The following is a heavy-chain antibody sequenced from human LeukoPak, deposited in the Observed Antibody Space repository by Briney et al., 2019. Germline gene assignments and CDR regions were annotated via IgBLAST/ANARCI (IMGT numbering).Heavy chain of an antibody. D-gene: IGHD5/OR15-5a*01. CDR3: ARGGSVSDPPFGY. J-gene: IGHJ4*02. CDR1: GYTFTGCA. Sequence: GASVTVPCKASGYTFTGCAIHWMRQAPGQGLEWMGWIIPNTGATNYAQKFQGRVTMTRDTSISTAYMELSSLRSDDTAVYYCARGGSVSDPPFGYWGQGTLVTVSS. CDR2: IIPNTGAT. V-gene: IGHV1-2*02.